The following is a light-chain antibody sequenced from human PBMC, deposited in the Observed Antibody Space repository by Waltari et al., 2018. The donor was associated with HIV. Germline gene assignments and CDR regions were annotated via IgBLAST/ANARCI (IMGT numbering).Light chain of an antibody. CDR3: SSYAGSYTYV. Sequence: QSALTQPPSASGSPGHSVTIPCTATGSHVGSQTHVTCYQHHPGKAPKLIIYEVRKRPSGVPDRFSGSKSGNTASLTVSGLQAEDEADYYCSSYAGSYTYVFGTGTRLTVL. CDR1: GSHVGSQTH. J-gene: IGLJ1*01. V-gene: IGLV2-8*01. CDR2: EVR.